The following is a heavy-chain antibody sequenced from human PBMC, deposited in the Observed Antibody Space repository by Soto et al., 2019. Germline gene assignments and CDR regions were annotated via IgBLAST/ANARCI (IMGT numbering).Heavy chain of an antibody. D-gene: IGHD2-2*01. V-gene: IGHV4-31*03. CDR1: VDSLHICSYY. Sequence: PLSRTCSVSVDSLHICSYYWTWILQHPGKGLEWMGDIFYTGKAYYNPSLESRLSMSVDRSKNQFSLRLSSVTAADTAVYYCARDGNSNANYIDPWGQGTLVTVS. CDR2: IFYTGKA. J-gene: IGHJ5*02. CDR3: ARDGNSNANYIDP.